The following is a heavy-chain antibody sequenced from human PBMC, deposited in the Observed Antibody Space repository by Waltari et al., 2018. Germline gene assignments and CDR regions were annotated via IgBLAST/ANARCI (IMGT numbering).Heavy chain of an antibody. Sequence: QVQLQESGPGLVKPSQTLSLTCTVSGGSISSGDYYWSWIRQPPGKGLEWIGYIYYSGRPYYNPSLKSRVTISVDTSKNQCSLKLSSVTDADTAVYYCAREPGGRYCSGGSCYSGRAFDIWGQGTMVTVSS. CDR2: IYYSGRP. V-gene: IGHV4-30-4*08. J-gene: IGHJ3*02. D-gene: IGHD2-15*01. CDR1: GGSISSGDYY. CDR3: AREPGGRYCSGGSCYSGRAFDI.